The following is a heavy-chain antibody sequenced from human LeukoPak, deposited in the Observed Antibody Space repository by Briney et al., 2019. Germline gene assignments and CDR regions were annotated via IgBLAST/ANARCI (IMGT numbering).Heavy chain of an antibody. V-gene: IGHV3-23*01. CDR2: ISGGDGST. CDR1: GFTFASFA. J-gene: IGHJ4*02. D-gene: IGHD1-26*01. Sequence: GGSLRLSCAASGFTFASFAMSWVRQAPGKGLEWVSAISGGDGSTYYTDSVKGRFTISTDNSKNMLYLQMNSLRPEDTAVYYCAKEDSGTYLYYFDYWGQGTLVTVSS. CDR3: AKEDSGTYLYYFDY.